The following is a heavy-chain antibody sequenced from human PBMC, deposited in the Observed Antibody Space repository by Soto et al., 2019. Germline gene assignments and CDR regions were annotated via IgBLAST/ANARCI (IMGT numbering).Heavy chain of an antibody. J-gene: IGHJ6*02. Sequence: ASVKVSCKASGYTFTGYYMHWVRQAPGQGLEWMGWINPNSGGTNYAQKFQGRVTMTRDTSISTAYMEMSRLRSDDPAVYYCARESLELSYGVDVWGQGTTLTVSS. CDR1: GYTFTGYY. CDR3: ARESLELSYGVDV. D-gene: IGHD1-7*01. V-gene: IGHV1-2*02. CDR2: INPNSGGT.